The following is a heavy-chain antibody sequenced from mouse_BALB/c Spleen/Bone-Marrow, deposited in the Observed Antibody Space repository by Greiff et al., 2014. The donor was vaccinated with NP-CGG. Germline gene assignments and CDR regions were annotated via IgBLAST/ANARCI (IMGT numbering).Heavy chain of an antibody. CDR3: ARSGRYDGFAY. CDR1: GYTFTSYV. Sequence: VQLQRSGPELVKPGASVKMSCKASGYTFTSYVMHWVKQKPGQGLEWIGYINPYNDGTKYNEKFKGKATLTSDKSSSTAYMELSSLTSEDSAVYYCARSGRYDGFAYWGQGTLVTVSA. CDR2: INPYNDGT. V-gene: IGHV1-14*01. D-gene: IGHD2-14*01. J-gene: IGHJ3*01.